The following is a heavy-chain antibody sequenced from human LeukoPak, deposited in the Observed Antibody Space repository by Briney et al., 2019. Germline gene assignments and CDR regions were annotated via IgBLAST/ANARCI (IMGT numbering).Heavy chain of an antibody. J-gene: IGHJ4*02. CDR2: INPSSGGT. CDR3: ATGGNEFDY. Sequence: ASVKVSCKASGYTFSVYYTHWVRQAPGQGLEWMGWINPSSGGTNYAQKFQGRVTMTRDTSISTAYLELGRLKSDDTAVYYCATGGNEFDYWGQGTLVTVFS. D-gene: IGHD4-23*01. V-gene: IGHV1-2*02. CDR1: GYTFSVYY.